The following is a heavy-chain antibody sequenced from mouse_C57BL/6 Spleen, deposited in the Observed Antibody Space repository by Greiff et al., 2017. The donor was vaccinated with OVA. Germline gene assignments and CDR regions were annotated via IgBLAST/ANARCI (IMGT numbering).Heavy chain of an antibody. V-gene: IGHV1-64*01. Sequence: QVQLKQPGAELVKPGASVKLSCKASGYTFTSYWMHWVKQRPGQGLEWIGMIHPNSGSTNYNEKFKSKATLTVDKSSSTAYMQLSSLTSEDSAVYYCARPFITTVVARTGYYYAMDYWGQGTSVTVSS. D-gene: IGHD1-1*01. CDR1: GYTFTSYW. CDR3: ARPFITTVVARTGYYYAMDY. J-gene: IGHJ4*01. CDR2: IHPNSGST.